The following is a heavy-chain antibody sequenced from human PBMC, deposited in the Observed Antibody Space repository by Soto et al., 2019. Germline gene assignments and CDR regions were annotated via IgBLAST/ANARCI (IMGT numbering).Heavy chain of an antibody. V-gene: IGHV2-5*01. CDR2: IYWNDEK. D-gene: IGHD1-26*01. Sequence: QITLRESGPTVVKPTETLTLTCSFSGFSLSTSGMNVGWIRQPPGKALEWLALIYWNDEKRYSPSLKDRLTITKDTSKNEVVLTLTNMEPVESGTYYCAQRTWELQSAYFQYWGQGTLVKVSS. J-gene: IGHJ1*01. CDR1: GFSLSTSGMN. CDR3: AQRTWELQSAYFQY.